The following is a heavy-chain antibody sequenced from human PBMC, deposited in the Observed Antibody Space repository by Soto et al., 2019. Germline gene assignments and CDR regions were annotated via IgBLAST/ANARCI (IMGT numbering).Heavy chain of an antibody. CDR1: GCSFTSYW. D-gene: IGHD6-6*01. CDR2: IDPSDSYT. V-gene: IGHV5-10-1*01. CDR3: ARQGGSSSQYYYYGMDV. J-gene: IGHJ6*02. Sequence: GESLKISCKGSGCSFTSYWISWVRQMPGKGLEWMGRIDPSDSYTNYSPSFQGHVTISADKSISTAYLQWSSLKASDTAMYYCARQGGSSSQYYYYGMDVWGQGTTVTVSS.